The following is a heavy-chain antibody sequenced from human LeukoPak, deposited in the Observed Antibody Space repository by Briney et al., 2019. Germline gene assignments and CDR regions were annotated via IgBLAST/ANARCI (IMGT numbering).Heavy chain of an antibody. D-gene: IGHD1-26*01. CDR3: ARDRWAPSYFDY. CDR1: GGTFGSYA. CDR2: IIPIFGTA. V-gene: IGHV1-69*05. J-gene: IGHJ4*02. Sequence: SVKVSCKASGGTFGSYAISWVRQAPGQGLEWMGRIIPIFGTANYAQKFQGRVTITTDESTSTAYMELSSLRSEDTAVYYCARDRWAPSYFDYWGQGTLVTVSS.